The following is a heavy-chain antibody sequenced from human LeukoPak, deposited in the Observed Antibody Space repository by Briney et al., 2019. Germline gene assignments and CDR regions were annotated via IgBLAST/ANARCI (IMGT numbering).Heavy chain of an antibody. V-gene: IGHV4-39*01. CDR1: GGSVSSSSYY. J-gene: IGHJ6*02. CDR3: ARSKRSNTYSFSGPYGMDV. D-gene: IGHD3-10*01. Sequence: PSETLSLTCTVSGGSVSSSSYYWGWIRQPPGKGLEWIGSIYYSGSTYYNPSLKSRVTISVDTSKNQFSLKLSSVTAADTAVYYCARSKRSNTYSFSGPYGMDVWGQGTTVTVSS. CDR2: IYYSGST.